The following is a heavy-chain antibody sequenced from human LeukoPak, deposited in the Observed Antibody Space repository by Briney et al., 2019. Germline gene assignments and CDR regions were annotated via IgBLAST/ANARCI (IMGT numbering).Heavy chain of an antibody. J-gene: IGHJ4*02. CDR1: GGSFSGYY. CDR2: INHSGTT. Sequence: PSETLSLTCAVYGGSFSGYYWSWIRQPPGKGLEWIGEINHSGTTNYNPSLKSRVTISVDTSKNQFSLKMTSVTAADTAVYYCAREGSAVTNSDYWGQGTLVTVSS. V-gene: IGHV4-34*01. D-gene: IGHD3-10*01. CDR3: AREGSAVTNSDY.